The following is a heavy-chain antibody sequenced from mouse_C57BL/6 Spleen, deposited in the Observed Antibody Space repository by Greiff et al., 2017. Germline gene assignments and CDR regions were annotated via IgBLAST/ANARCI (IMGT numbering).Heavy chain of an antibody. Sequence: QVQLQQSGPELVKPGASVKISCKASGYAFSSSWMNWVKQRPGKGLEWIGRIYPGDGDPNYNGKFKGKATLTADKSSSTAYMQLSSLTSEDSAVYFCEKTSNPTDCDYWGQGTTLTGSS. D-gene: IGHD4-1*01. J-gene: IGHJ2*01. CDR2: IYPGDGDP. V-gene: IGHV1-82*01. CDR1: GYAFSSSW. CDR3: EKTSNPTDCDY.